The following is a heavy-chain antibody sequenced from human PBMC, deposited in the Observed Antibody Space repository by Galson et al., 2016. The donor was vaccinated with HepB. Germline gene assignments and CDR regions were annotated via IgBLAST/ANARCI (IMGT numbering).Heavy chain of an antibody. CDR1: GFTFSSNW. V-gene: IGHV3-7*04. J-gene: IGHJ3*02. CDR3: VRDIHYTGGGGYYRAFDI. CDR2: INQGGSEN. D-gene: IGHD2-8*02. Sequence: SLRLSCAASGFTFSSNWMNWVRQTPGKGLEWVANINQGGSENNYVDSVKGRFNISRDNAKNSLYLQMQSMRVEDTAVYYCVRDIHYTGGGGYYRAFDIWGQGTMVTVSS.